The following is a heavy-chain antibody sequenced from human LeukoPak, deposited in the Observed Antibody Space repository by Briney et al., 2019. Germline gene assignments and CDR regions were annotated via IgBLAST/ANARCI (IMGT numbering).Heavy chain of an antibody. D-gene: IGHD2-15*01. J-gene: IGHJ5*02. Sequence: GGSLRLSCAASGFTFSSYDMHWVRHATGKGLEWVSAIGTAGDTYYPGSVKGRFTISRENAKNSLYLQMNSLRAGDTAVYYCARSSYWSGGSCYSGNWFNPWGQGTLVTVSS. CDR2: IGTAGDT. V-gene: IGHV3-13*01. CDR3: ARSSYWSGGSCYSGNWFNP. CDR1: GFTFSSYD.